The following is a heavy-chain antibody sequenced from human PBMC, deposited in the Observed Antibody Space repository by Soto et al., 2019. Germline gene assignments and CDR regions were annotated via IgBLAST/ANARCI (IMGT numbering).Heavy chain of an antibody. Sequence: QVQLVQSGAEVKKPGASVKVSCKASGYTFTSYAMHWVRQAPGQRLEWMGWINAGNGNTKYSQKFQGRVTITRDTSASTAYRELSSLRSEDTAVYYCARDRRGTSCYLDYWGQGTLVTVSS. D-gene: IGHD2-2*01. J-gene: IGHJ4*02. V-gene: IGHV1-3*01. CDR3: ARDRRGTSCYLDY. CDR1: GYTFTSYA. CDR2: INAGNGNT.